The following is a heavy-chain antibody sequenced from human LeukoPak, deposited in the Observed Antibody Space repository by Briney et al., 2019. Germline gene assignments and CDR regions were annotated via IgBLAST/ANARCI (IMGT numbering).Heavy chain of an antibody. D-gene: IGHD6-13*01. V-gene: IGHV3-23*01. CDR3: ATPPKQQLADF. J-gene: IGHJ4*02. CDR1: GLTFSSYA. CDR2: ISGSGGNT. Sequence: PGGSLRLSCAASGLTFSSYAMSWVRQAPGKGLEWVSAISGSGGNTFYADSVKGRFTISRDNSENTVYLQMNNLRAEDTAIYYCATPPKQQLADFWGQGTLVTVSS.